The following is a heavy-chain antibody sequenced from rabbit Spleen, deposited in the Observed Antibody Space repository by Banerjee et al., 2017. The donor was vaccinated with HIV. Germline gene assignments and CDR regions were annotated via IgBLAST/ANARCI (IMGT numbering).Heavy chain of an antibody. CDR1: GFAFSGGYG. CDR3: ASAYSDIYFSL. CDR2: LNTGSGST. J-gene: IGHJ4*01. Sequence: QSLEESGGDRVKPGASLTLTCTASGFAFSGGYGTCRFRQAPGKGPQWNACLNTGSGSTYYASWAKGRFTISKTSSTTVTLQMTSLTAADTATYFCASAYSDIYFSLWGPGTLVT. V-gene: IGHV1S40*01. D-gene: IGHD6-1*01.